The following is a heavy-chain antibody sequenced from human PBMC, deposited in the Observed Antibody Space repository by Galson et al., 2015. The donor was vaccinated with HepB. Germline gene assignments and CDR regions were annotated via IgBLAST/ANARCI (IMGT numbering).Heavy chain of an antibody. V-gene: IGHV5-51*03. J-gene: IGHJ3*01. CDR2: IYPGDSDT. CDR1: GSGFTIYW. Sequence: QSGAEVTKPGESLKISCKPSGSGFTIYWIGWVRQVPGKGLEWMGNIYPGDSDTRYSPSFQGQVTLSTDKSISTAYLEWRSLKASDTAMYYCARRKSDSNAPAFDVWGQGTMVTVSS. CDR3: ARRKSDSNAPAFDV. D-gene: IGHD3-22*01.